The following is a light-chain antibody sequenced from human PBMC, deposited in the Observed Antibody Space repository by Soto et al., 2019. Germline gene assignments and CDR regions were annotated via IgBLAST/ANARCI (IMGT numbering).Light chain of an antibody. CDR1: ESLSYF. CDR2: GVS. V-gene: IGKV3-15*01. Sequence: EIVLTQSPATLSVSPGERVTLSCRASESLSYFLAWYQHKPGQSPRLLIYGVSTRVAGVPSRFSGGGSATDFTLTISSLQSEDFAVYYCQSYNDWPFAFGQGTKREI. J-gene: IGKJ2*01. CDR3: QSYNDWPFA.